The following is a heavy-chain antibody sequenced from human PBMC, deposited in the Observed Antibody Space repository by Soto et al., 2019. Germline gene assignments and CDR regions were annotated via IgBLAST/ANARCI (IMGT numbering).Heavy chain of an antibody. CDR1: GGSISSYY. D-gene: IGHD1-7*01. CDR2: IYYSGGT. J-gene: IGHJ6*03. CDR3: ARHGVEGTTLGYYYYYMDV. V-gene: IGHV4-59*08. Sequence: SETLSLTCSVSGGSISSYYWSWIRQPPGKGLEWIGYIYYSGGTSYNPSLRSRVTMSVDTSKNQFSLKLSSVTAADTAMYYCARHGVEGTTLGYYYYYMDVWGKGTTVTVSS.